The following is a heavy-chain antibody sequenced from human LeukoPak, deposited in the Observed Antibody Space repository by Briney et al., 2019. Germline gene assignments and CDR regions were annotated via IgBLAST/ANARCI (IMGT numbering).Heavy chain of an antibody. V-gene: IGHV3-11*05. CDR1: GFSFSDYY. J-gene: IGHJ4*02. CDR3: ARDGEAMAIIRCFDD. D-gene: IGHD5-24*01. Sequence: PGGSLRLSCAASGFSFSDYYMSWIRQAPGKGLEWVSYISSSSSYTNHADSVKGRFTISRDNAKNSLYLQMNSLRAEDTAVYYCARDGEAMAIIRCFDDWAQKTLVTVSS. CDR2: ISSSSSYT.